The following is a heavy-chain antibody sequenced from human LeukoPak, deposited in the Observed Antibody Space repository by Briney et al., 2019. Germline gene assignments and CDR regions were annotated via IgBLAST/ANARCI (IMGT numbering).Heavy chain of an antibody. CDR2: ISSGGIFK. CDR1: GFTFGIYA. CDR3: ARDRPSTVFGVADYYYMDV. D-gene: IGHD3-3*01. Sequence: GGSLRLSCAASGFTFGIYAMHWVRQAPGKGLEWVAIISSGGIFKYYADSVKGRFTISRDNSKNTLFLEMKSLRAEDTAVYSCARDRPSTVFGVADYYYMDVWGKGTTVTVSS. V-gene: IGHV3-30*04. J-gene: IGHJ6*03.